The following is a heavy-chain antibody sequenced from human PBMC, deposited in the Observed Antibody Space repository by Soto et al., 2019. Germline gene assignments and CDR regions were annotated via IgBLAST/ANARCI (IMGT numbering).Heavy chain of an antibody. J-gene: IGHJ2*01. CDR3: ARPASGIAVAGTGNWYFDL. D-gene: IGHD6-19*01. V-gene: IGHV3-30-3*01. CDR1: GFTFSSYA. Sequence: QVQLVESGGGVVQPGRSLRLSCAASGFTFSSYAMHWVRQAPGKGLEWVAVISFDGANKYYADSAKGRFTISRDNSNNPLYLKMNSLRADDTAVYYCARPASGIAVAGTGNWYFDLWGRGTLVTVSS. CDR2: ISFDGANK.